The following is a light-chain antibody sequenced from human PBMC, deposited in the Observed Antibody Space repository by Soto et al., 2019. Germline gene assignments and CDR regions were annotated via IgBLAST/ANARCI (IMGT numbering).Light chain of an antibody. CDR3: QTWGSGIVV. CDR1: SGRSNYA. Sequence: QPVLTQSPSASASLGASVKLTCTLSSGRSNYAIAWHQQQSEKGPRYLMKLNSDGSHSKGDGIPDRFSGSSSGAERYLTISSLQSEDEADYYCQTWGSGIVVFGGGPKVTVL. J-gene: IGLJ2*01. V-gene: IGLV4-69*01. CDR2: LNSDGSH.